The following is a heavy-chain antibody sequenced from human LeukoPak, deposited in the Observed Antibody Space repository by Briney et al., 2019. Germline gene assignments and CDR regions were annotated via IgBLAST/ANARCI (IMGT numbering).Heavy chain of an antibody. D-gene: IGHD2-2*02. Sequence: ASVKVSCKASGYTFTGYYMHWVRQAPGQGLEWMGWINPNSGGTNYAQKFQGRVTMTRDTSISTAYMELSRLRSDDTAVYYCAIPPVYCSSTSCYTFDYWGQGTLVTVSS. CDR3: AIPPVYCSSTSCYTFDY. CDR1: GYTFTGYY. J-gene: IGHJ4*02. V-gene: IGHV1-2*02. CDR2: INPNSGGT.